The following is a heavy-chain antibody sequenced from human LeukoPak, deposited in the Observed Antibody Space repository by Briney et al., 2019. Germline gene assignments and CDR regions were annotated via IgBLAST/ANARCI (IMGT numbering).Heavy chain of an antibody. CDR2: MNPNSGGT. J-gene: IGHJ4*02. CDR3: APRRVAADKGFDY. CDR1: GYTFTDYY. D-gene: IGHD6-19*01. V-gene: IGHV1-2*02. Sequence: ASVEVSCKASGYTFTDYYMHWMRPAPGQGPEWMGWMNPNSGGTNYAQKFQGRVTMTRDTSITTAYMELSSLRSDDTAVYYCAPRRVAADKGFDYWGQGTLVTVSS.